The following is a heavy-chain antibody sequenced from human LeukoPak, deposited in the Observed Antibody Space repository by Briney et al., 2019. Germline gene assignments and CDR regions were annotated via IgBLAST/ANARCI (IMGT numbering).Heavy chain of an antibody. CDR3: ARGEVPAAPWFDP. D-gene: IGHD2-2*01. J-gene: IGHJ5*02. V-gene: IGHV3-66*01. Sequence: GGSLRLSCAASGFTVSSNYMSWVRQAPWKGLEWVSVIYSGGSTYYADSVKGRFTISRDNSKNTLYLQMNSLRAEDTAVYYCARGEVPAAPWFDPWGQGTLVTVSS. CDR2: IYSGGST. CDR1: GFTVSSNY.